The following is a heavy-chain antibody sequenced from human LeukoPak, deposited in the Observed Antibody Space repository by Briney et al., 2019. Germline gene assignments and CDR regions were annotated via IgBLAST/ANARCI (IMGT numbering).Heavy chain of an antibody. CDR2: IYYSGST. CDR3: ARYMVPSYYFDY. D-gene: IGHD3-10*01. V-gene: IGHV4-61*08. Sequence: SQTLSLTCTVSGGSISSGDYYWSWIRQPPGKGLEWIGYIYYSGSTNYNPSLKSRVTISVDTSKNQFSLKLSSVTAADTAVYYCARYMVPSYYFDYWGQGTLVTVSS. J-gene: IGHJ4*02. CDR1: GGSISSGDYY.